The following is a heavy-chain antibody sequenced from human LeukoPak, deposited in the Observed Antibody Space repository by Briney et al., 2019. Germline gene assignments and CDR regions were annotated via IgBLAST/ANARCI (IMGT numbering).Heavy chain of an antibody. CDR2: INPSGGST. V-gene: IGHV1-46*01. D-gene: IGHD1-7*01. CDR3: ARAPNWNYAYQNWFDP. CDR1: GYTFTNYY. Sequence: ASVKVSCKPSGYTFTNYYMHWVRQAPGQGLEWMGIINPSGGSTNYAQKFQGRVTMTRDTSTSTVFMELSSLRSEDTAVYYCARAPNWNYAYQNWFDPWGQGTLVTVSS. J-gene: IGHJ5*02.